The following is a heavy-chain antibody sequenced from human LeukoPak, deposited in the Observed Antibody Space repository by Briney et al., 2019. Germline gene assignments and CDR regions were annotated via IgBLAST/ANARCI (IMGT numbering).Heavy chain of an antibody. CDR2: INHSGST. V-gene: IGHV4-34*01. CDR3: ARGGGGYSSSWYRHYFGY. CDR1: GGSFSGYY. Sequence: SETLSLTCAVYGGSFSGYYWSWIRQPPGKGLEWIGEINHSGSTNYNPSLKSRVTISVDTSKNQFSLKLSSVTAADTAVYYCARGGGGYSSSWYRHYFGYWGQGTLVTVSS. D-gene: IGHD6-13*01. J-gene: IGHJ4*02.